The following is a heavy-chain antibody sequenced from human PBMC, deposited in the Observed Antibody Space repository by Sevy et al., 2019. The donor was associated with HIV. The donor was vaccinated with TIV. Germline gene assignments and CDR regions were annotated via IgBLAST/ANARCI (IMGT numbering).Heavy chain of an antibody. CDR1: GFTFSSHW. J-gene: IGHJ6*02. Sequence: GGSLRLSCAVSGFTFSSHWMFWVRQARGKGLVWVSHINSHGTITNYADSVKGRFAISRDNTKNTIYLQMNSLRAEDTAVYYCARGQLLQFLEWPSYGLDVWGQGTTVTVSS. V-gene: IGHV3-74*01. CDR3: ARGQLLQFLEWPSYGLDV. D-gene: IGHD3-3*01. CDR2: INSHGTIT.